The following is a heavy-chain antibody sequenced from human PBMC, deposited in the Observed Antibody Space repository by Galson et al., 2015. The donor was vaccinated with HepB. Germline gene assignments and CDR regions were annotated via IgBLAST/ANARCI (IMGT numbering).Heavy chain of an antibody. Sequence: SLRLSCAAPGFTFSSYAMHWVRQAPGKGLEYVSAISSNGGSTYYADSVKGRFTISRDNSKNTLYLQMSSLRAEDTAVYYCVKGAYSSSWYGVEYFQHWGQGTLVTVSS. J-gene: IGHJ1*01. D-gene: IGHD6-13*01. V-gene: IGHV3-64D*06. CDR2: ISSNGGST. CDR3: VKGAYSSSWYGVEYFQH. CDR1: GFTFSSYA.